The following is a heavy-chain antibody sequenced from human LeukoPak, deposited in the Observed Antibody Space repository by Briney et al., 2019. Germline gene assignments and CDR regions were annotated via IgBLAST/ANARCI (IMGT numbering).Heavy chain of an antibody. CDR3: ARDLGSGYDGGFDY. V-gene: IGHV3-11*05. CDR2: ITSSSYT. J-gene: IGHJ4*02. Sequence: PGGSLRLSCAATGFTFSDFYMSWIRQAPGEGLQWVSYITSSSYTTYADSVQGRFTISRDNANNSLYLHMNSLRAEDTAVYYCARDLGSGYDGGFDYWGQGTLVTVSS. CDR1: GFTFSDFY. D-gene: IGHD5-12*01.